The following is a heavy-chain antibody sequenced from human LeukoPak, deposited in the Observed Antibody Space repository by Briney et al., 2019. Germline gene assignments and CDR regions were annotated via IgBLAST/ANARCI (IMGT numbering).Heavy chain of an antibody. V-gene: IGHV4-39*07. CDR2: IYYSGST. CDR1: GGSISSSSYY. Sequence: SETLSLTYTVSGGSISSSSYYWGWIRQPPGKGLEWIGSIYYSGSTYYNPSLKSRVTISADTSKNQFSLKLSSVTAADTAVYYCARPYYYDSRIDPWGQGTLVTVSS. D-gene: IGHD3-22*01. J-gene: IGHJ5*02. CDR3: ARPYYYDSRIDP.